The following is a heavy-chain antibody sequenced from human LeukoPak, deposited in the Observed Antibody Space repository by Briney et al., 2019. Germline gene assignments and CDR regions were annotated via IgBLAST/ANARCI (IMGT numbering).Heavy chain of an antibody. Sequence: NPSQTLSLTCAVSGGSISSGGYSWSWIRQPPGKGLEWIGYIYHSGSTYYNPSLKSRVTISVDRSKNQFPLKLSSVTAADTAVYYCARGPPIVVVIKRKNWFDPWGQGTLVTVSS. CDR3: ARGPPIVVVIKRKNWFDP. CDR1: GGSISSGGYS. J-gene: IGHJ5*02. D-gene: IGHD3-22*01. V-gene: IGHV4-30-2*01. CDR2: IYHSGST.